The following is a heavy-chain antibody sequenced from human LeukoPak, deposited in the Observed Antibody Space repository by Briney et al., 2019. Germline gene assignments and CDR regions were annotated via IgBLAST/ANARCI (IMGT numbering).Heavy chain of an antibody. CDR1: GYTFTSYH. CDR2: IIPSGGAT. CDR3: ARDAYGSDY. D-gene: IGHD3-10*01. J-gene: IGHJ4*02. V-gene: IGHV1-46*01. Sequence: ASVKVSCKASGYTFTSYHMHWVRQAPGHGLEWMGRIIPSGGATTYAQKFQGRVTMTSGTSTTTVYMELSSLRSEDTAIYYCARDAYGSDYWGQGTLVTVSS.